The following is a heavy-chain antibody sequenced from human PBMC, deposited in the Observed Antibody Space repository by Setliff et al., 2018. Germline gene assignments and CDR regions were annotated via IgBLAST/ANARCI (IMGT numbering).Heavy chain of an antibody. D-gene: IGHD3-10*01. J-gene: IGHJ5*02. Sequence: PSETLSLTCTVSGASIRSGTFYWSWIRLHPGKGLEWIGYISYSGNTYYNPSFEGRLALSVDASMNQFSLRLNSVTAADSAIHYCARDRSALVRGVVHHNYFDPWGQGNKVTVSS. V-gene: IGHV4-31*03. CDR3: ARDRSALVRGVVHHNYFDP. CDR2: ISYSGNT. CDR1: GASIRSGTFY.